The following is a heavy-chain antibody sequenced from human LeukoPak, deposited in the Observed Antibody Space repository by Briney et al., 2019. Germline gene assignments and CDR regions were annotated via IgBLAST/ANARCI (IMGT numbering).Heavy chain of an antibody. D-gene: IGHD2-8*01. V-gene: IGHV1-69*13. CDR2: IIPIFGTA. Sequence: SMKVSCKASGGTFSSYAISWVRQAPGQGLEWMGGIIPIFGTANYAQKFQGRVTITADESTSTAYMELSSLRSEDTAVYYCARTLKSVYYFDYWGQGTLVTVSS. J-gene: IGHJ4*02. CDR1: GGTFSSYA. CDR3: ARTLKSVYYFDY.